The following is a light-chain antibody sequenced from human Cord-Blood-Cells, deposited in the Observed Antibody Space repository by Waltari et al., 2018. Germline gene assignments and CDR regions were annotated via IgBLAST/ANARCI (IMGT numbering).Light chain of an antibody. CDR3: QQRSNWPRT. V-gene: IGKV3-11*01. J-gene: IGKJ1*01. CDR2: DAS. CDR1: QSVSSY. Sequence: EIVLTQSPATLSLSPGERATLSCRASQSVSSYLAWYQQKPGQAPRLLIYDASNRATGIPARFSGSGSGTDFTLTSCSLEPEDFAVYYCQQRSNWPRTFGQGTKVEIK.